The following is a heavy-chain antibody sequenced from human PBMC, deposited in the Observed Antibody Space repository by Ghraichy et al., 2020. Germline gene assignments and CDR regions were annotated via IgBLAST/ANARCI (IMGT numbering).Heavy chain of an antibody. V-gene: IGHV4-4*07. CDR3: ARDLTARFDP. Sequence: SQTLLLTCTVSGGSISSYYWSWIRQPAGKGLEWIGRFYASGSTNYNPSLKSRVTMSVDTSKNQFSLKLSSVTAADTAVYYCARDLTARFDPWGQGTLVTVSS. D-gene: IGHD3-16*01. J-gene: IGHJ5*02. CDR1: GGSISSYY. CDR2: FYASGST.